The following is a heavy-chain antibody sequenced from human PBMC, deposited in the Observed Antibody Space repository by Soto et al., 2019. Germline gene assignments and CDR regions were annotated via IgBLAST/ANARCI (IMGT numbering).Heavy chain of an antibody. Sequence: QLQLVESGGGLVQPGGSLRLSCAASGFSFSDYSMTWIRQAPGKGLEWISHISRSGSVIYYADSVKGRFTISRDNERRVSHLQMNTLRAEDTGVYYCAREKINWNYFDFWGQGDLVAVSS. CDR2: ISRSGSVI. D-gene: IGHD1-1*01. CDR1: GFSFSDYS. J-gene: IGHJ4*02. V-gene: IGHV3-11*01. CDR3: AREKINWNYFDF.